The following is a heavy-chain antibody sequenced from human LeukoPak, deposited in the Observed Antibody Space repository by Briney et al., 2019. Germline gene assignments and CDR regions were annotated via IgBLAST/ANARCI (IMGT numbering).Heavy chain of an antibody. CDR3: AKFATARTSVDTDY. D-gene: IGHD2-2*01. J-gene: IGHJ4*02. CDR1: GFTFSSYA. V-gene: IGHV3-23*01. Sequence: GGSLRLSCAASGFTFSSYAMSWVRQAPGKGLEWVSAISGSGGSTYYADSVKGRFTISRDNSKNMLYLQMNSLRAEDTAVYYCAKFATARTSVDTDYWGQGTLVTVSS. CDR2: ISGSGGST.